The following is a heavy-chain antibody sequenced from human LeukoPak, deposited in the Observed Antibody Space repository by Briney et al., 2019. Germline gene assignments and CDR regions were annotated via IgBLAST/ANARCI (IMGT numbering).Heavy chain of an antibody. CDR1: GFTFTSYS. CDR2: ISYDGNTK. Sequence: GRSLRLSCAASGFTFTSYSMHWVRRAPGKGLEWVAVISYDGNTKFHADSVKGRFTISRDNAKNSLYLQMNSLRAEDTAVYYCTRGPPFDPWGQGTLVTVSS. J-gene: IGHJ5*02. CDR3: TRGPPFDP. V-gene: IGHV3-30-3*01.